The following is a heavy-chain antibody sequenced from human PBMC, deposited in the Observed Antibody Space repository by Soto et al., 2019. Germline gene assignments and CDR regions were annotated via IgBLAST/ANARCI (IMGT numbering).Heavy chain of an antibody. D-gene: IGHD6-6*01. V-gene: IGHV3-30-3*01. J-gene: IGHJ4*02. CDR2: ISYDGSNK. CDR1: VFTVSSYA. CDR3: ASLSLGSRVPFDY. Sequence: GGSLRLSGAASVFTVSSYAMHWVRQAPGKGLEWVAVISYDGSNKYYADSVKGRFTISRDNSKNTLYLQMNSLRAEDTAVYYCASLSLGSRVPFDYWGQGTLVTVSS.